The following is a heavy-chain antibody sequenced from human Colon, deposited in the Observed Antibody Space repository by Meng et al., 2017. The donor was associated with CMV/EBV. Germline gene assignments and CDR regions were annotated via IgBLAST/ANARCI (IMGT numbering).Heavy chain of an antibody. D-gene: IGHD5-24*01. J-gene: IGHJ4*02. V-gene: IGHV2-5*01. CDR2: IYGNGNK. Sequence: SGPTLVKPTQTLTLTCTFSGFPLTTGAVAVGWIRQPPGKALEWLAPIYGNGNKYYSTSLKSRLIITKDTSRNQVVLAMTNVDPMDTATYYCAHLDGTRWYYYDYWGQGTLVTVSS. CDR1: GFPLTTGAVA. CDR3: AHLDGTRWYYYDY.